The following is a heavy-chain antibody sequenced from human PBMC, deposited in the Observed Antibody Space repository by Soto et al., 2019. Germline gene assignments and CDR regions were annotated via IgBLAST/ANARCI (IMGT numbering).Heavy chain of an antibody. V-gene: IGHV3-23*01. CDR3: AKNQERELPRVIDF. Sequence: GGSLRLSCATSGLTFSNYAMSWVRQAPGGGLEWVSSMSGSSSTTYYADSVRGRFTISRDRSKNTLYLQMSSLRAEDTALYYCAKNQERELPRVIDFWGQGSLVTVSS. CDR1: GLTFSNYA. D-gene: IGHD1-7*01. CDR2: MSGSSSTT. J-gene: IGHJ4*02.